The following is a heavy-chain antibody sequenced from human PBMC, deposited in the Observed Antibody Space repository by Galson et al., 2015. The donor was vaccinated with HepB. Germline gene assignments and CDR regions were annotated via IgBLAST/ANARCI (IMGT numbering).Heavy chain of an antibody. Sequence: SLRLSCATSGFTFSGVAMHWVRQASGKGLEWVGHVTNRVKGYATGYAASVKGRFTVSRDDSANTAYLQMNSLKSEDTAVYYCIRGGGMEDTQRYFDYWGQGTLVTVSS. CDR3: IRGGGMEDTQRYFDY. CDR1: GFTFSGVA. D-gene: IGHD2-15*01. CDR2: VTNRVKGYAT. V-gene: IGHV3-73*01. J-gene: IGHJ4*02.